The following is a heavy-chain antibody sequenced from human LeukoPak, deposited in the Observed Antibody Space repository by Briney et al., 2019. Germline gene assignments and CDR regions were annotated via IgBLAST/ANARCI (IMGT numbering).Heavy chain of an antibody. V-gene: IGHV3-30*04. D-gene: IGHD5-24*01. J-gene: IGHJ4*02. CDR2: ISNDERNK. CDR1: GFNFHNFA. CDR3: ARPSPPGDGYNPCDY. Sequence: GGSLRLSCEASGFNFHNFAMHWVRQAPGKGLEWVAVISNDERNKYYTDSVKGRFTISRDNSKSTVYLQMNSLRPEDTAVYYCARPSPPGDGYNPCDYWGPGALVIVSS.